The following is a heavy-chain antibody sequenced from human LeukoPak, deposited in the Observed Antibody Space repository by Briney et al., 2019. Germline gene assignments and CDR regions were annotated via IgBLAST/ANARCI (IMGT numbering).Heavy chain of an antibody. V-gene: IGHV3-30*04. D-gene: IGHD5-24*01. J-gene: IGHJ4*02. CDR2: ISNDERNK. CDR1: GFNFHNFA. CDR3: ARPSPPGDGYNPCDY. Sequence: GGSLRLSCEASGFNFHNFAMHWVRQAPGKGLEWVAVISNDERNKYYTDSVKGRFTISRDNSKSTVYLQMNSLRPEDTAVYYCARPSPPGDGYNPCDYWGPGALVIVSS.